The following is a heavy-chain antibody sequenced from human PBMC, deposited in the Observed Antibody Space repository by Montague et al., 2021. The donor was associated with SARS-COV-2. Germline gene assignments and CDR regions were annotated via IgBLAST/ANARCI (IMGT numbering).Heavy chain of an antibody. J-gene: IGHJ4*02. V-gene: IGHV4-59*01. CDR2: IFYTGST. CDR1: GGSISGYY. CDR3: ARAQGACFNAYCVNYFDF. D-gene: IGHD2/OR15-2a*01. Sequence: SETLSLTCTVSGGSISGYYLSWMRQPPGKGLEWLGHIFYTGSTNYNPSLKSRVPISIDTPKNQFSLKVRSVTAADTAVYFCARAQGACFNAYCVNYFDFWGQGALVTVSS.